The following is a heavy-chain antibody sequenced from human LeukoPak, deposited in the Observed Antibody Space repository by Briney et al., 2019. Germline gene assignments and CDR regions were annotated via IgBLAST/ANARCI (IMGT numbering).Heavy chain of an antibody. CDR3: ARKIFDSSGYYYFDY. Sequence: GSLRLSCAASGFTFSSYWMSWVRQAPGKGLEWVANIKQDGSEKYYVDSVKGRFTISRDNAKNSLYLQMNSLRAEDTAVYYCARKIFDSSGYYYFDYWGQGTLVTVSS. V-gene: IGHV3-7*01. D-gene: IGHD3-22*01. J-gene: IGHJ4*02. CDR1: GFTFSSYW. CDR2: IKQDGSEK.